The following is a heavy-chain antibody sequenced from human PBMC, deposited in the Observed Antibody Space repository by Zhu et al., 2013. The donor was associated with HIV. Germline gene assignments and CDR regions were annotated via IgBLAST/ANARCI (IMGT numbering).Heavy chain of an antibody. J-gene: IGHJ2*01. CDR2: IIPIFGTA. V-gene: IGHV1-69*01. Sequence: QVQLVQSGAEVKKPGSSVKVSCKASGGTFSSYAISWVRQAPGQGLEWMGGIIPIFGTANYAQKFQGRVTITADESTSTAYMELSSLRSEDTAVYYCARMYYYDSSGYYYGNGAGNFDLWGRGTLVTVSS. CDR1: GGTFSSYA. CDR3: ARMYYYDSSGYYYGNGAGNFDL. D-gene: IGHD3-22*01.